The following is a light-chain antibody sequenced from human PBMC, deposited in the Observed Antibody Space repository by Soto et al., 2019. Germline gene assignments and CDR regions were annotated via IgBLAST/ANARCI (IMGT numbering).Light chain of an antibody. J-gene: IGLJ3*02. Sequence: QSALTQPPSVSGAPGQRVTISCTGSSSNIGAGFDVHWYQQLPGTAPKLLIYGNSNRPSGVPDRFSGSKSGTSASLAITGLQAEYEADYYCQSYDSSLGGWVFGGGTKVTVL. CDR3: QSYDSSLGGWV. V-gene: IGLV1-40*01. CDR1: SSNIGAGFD. CDR2: GNS.